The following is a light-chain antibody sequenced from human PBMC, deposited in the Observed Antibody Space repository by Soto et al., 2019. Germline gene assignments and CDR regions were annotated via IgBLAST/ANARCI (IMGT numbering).Light chain of an antibody. CDR2: EVN. Sequence: QSVLTQPASVSGSPGQSITISCTGTSSDVGAFNYVSWFQHHPGKAPKLMISEVNNRPSGVSTRFSGSKSGDTASLTISGLQAEDEADYYCCLYVGATTYVFGTGTKVTVL. CDR3: CLYVGATTYV. J-gene: IGLJ1*01. CDR1: SSDVGAFNY. V-gene: IGLV2-14*01.